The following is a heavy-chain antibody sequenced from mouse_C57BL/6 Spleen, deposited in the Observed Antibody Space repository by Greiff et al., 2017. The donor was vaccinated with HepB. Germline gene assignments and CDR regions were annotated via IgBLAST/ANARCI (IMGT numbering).Heavy chain of an antibody. V-gene: IGHV1-18*01. Sequence: EVQRVESGPELVKPGASVKIPCKASGYTFTDYNMDWVKQSHGKSLEWIGDINPNNGGTSYNQKFKGKATLTVDKSSSTAYMELRSLTSEDAAVYYCARRGSYYGSSWCAYWGQGTLLTVST. CDR2: INPNNGGT. CDR3: ARRGSYYGSSWCAY. D-gene: IGHD1-1*01. CDR1: GYTFTDYN. J-gene: IGHJ3*01.